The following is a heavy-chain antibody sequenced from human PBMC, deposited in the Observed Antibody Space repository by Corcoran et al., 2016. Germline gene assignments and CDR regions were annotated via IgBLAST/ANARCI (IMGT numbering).Heavy chain of an antibody. CDR2: IKSKIDGGTT. V-gene: IGHV3-15*07. CDR3: AREVRGRLSITKARISYYFDY. CDR1: GFTFSNAW. J-gene: IGHJ4*02. D-gene: IGHD1-20*01. Sequence: EVQLVESGGGLVKPGGSLRLFCAASGFTFSNAWMNWVRQAPGKGLEWVGRIKSKIDGGTTDYAAPVKGRFTISRDKAKNSLYLQMNSLRAEDTAVYYWAREVRGRLSITKARISYYFDYGGQGTLVTVSS.